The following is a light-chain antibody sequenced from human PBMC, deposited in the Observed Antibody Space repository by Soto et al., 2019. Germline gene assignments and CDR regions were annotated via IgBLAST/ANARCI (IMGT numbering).Light chain of an antibody. Sequence: EIVMTQSPATLSVSPGERATLSCRASQSVSSNLAWYQQKPGQAPRLLIYAASTRATGIPARFSGSGSGTEFTLTISSLQSEDFAVYSCQQYNKWPTYTFGQGTKLEIK. CDR2: AAS. V-gene: IGKV3-15*01. J-gene: IGKJ2*01. CDR1: QSVSSN. CDR3: QQYNKWPTYT.